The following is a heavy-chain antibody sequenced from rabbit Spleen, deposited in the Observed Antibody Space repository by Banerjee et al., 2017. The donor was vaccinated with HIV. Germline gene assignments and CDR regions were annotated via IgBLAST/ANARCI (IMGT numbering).Heavy chain of an antibody. Sequence: QEQLVESGGGLVKPEGSLTLTCKASGFSFSDRDVMCWVRQAPGKGLEWIACINTATGKAVYATWAKGRFTISRTSSTTVTLRMTSLTAADTATYFCARDLVGVIGWNFGWWGPGTLVTVS. V-gene: IGHV1S45*01. J-gene: IGHJ4*01. D-gene: IGHD1-1*01. CDR2: INTATGKA. CDR3: ARDLVGVIGWNFGW. CDR1: GFSFSDRDV.